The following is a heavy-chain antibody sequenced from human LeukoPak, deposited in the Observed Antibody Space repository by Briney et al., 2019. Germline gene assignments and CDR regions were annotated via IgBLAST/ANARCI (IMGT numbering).Heavy chain of an antibody. CDR3: ARATGDFEYSSSDGY. D-gene: IGHD6-6*01. V-gene: IGHV1-46*01. CDR1: GYTFTSYY. Sequence: GASVKVSCKASGYTFTSYYMHWVRQAPGQGLDWMGIINPSGCSTSYAQKFQGRVTMTRDTSTSTVYMELSSLRSEDTAVYYCARATGDFEYSSSDGYWGQGTLVTVSS. J-gene: IGHJ4*02. CDR2: INPSGCST.